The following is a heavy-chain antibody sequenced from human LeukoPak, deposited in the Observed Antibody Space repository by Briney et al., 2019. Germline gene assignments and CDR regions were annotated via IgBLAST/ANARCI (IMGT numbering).Heavy chain of an antibody. J-gene: IGHJ3*01. CDR2: INPNSGGT. V-gene: IGHV1-2*02. CDR3: AKDGTGLTTRIHGFDV. Sequence: GASVKVSCKASGYTFTGYYMHWVRQAPGQGLEWMGWINPNSGGTNYAQKFQGRVTMTRDTSISTAYMELSRLRSDDTAVYYCAKDGTGLTTRIHGFDVWGQGTLVTVTA. D-gene: IGHD3-22*01. CDR1: GYTFTGYY.